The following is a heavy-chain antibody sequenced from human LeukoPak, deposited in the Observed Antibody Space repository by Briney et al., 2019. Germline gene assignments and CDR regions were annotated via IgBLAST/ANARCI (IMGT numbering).Heavy chain of an antibody. CDR1: GYTFTSYG. V-gene: IGHV1-18*01. CDR3: ARVGDTAMEWYYYYYMDV. J-gene: IGHJ6*03. D-gene: IGHD5-18*01. CDR2: ISAYNGNT. Sequence: GASVKVSCKASGYTFTSYGISWVRQAPGQGLEWMGWISAYNGNTNYAQELQGRVTMTTDTSTSTAYMELRSLRSDDTAVYYCARVGDTAMEWYYYYYMDVWGKGTTVTVSS.